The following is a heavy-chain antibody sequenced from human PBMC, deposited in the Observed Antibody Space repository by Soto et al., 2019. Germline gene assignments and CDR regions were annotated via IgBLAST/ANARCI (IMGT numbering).Heavy chain of an antibody. V-gene: IGHV3-48*01. J-gene: IGHJ6*02. Sequence: PGGSLRLSCAASGFTFSSYSMNWVRQAPGKGLEWVSYISSRSSTIYYADSVKGRFTISRDNAKNSLYLQMNSLRAEDTAVYYCASEYCSGGRCYYYGMDVWGQGTTGTVS. D-gene: IGHD2-15*01. CDR1: GFTFSSYS. CDR3: ASEYCSGGRCYYYGMDV. CDR2: ISSRSSTI.